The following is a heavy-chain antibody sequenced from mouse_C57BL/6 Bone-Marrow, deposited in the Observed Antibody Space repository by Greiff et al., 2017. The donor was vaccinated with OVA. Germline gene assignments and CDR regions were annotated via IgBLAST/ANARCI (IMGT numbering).Heavy chain of an antibody. Sequence: EVKLVESGGGLVKPGGSLTLSCAASGFTFSSYAMSWVRQTPEKRLEWVATISDGGSYAYYPDNVKGRFTISRDNAKNNLYLQMSHLKSEDTAMDYCASQIYYEYYAMDYWGQGTSVTVSS. D-gene: IGHD2-4*01. V-gene: IGHV5-4*03. J-gene: IGHJ4*01. CDR2: ISDGGSYA. CDR3: ASQIYYEYYAMDY. CDR1: GFTFSSYA.